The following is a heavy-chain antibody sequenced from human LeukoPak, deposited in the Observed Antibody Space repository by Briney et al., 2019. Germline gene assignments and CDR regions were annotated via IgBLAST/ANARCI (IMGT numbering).Heavy chain of an antibody. Sequence: SETLSLTCAVSLDSTRVSGYSRGWIRQPPGKGLEWIGYMYHSGSTSYNPSLKTRVTMTVDRPKNQLSLKLSSVTAADTAVYYCAKQAYYGSGRLSHFDYWGQGTLVTVSS. J-gene: IGHJ4*02. CDR1: LDSTRVSGYS. D-gene: IGHD3-10*01. V-gene: IGHV4-30-2*01. CDR3: AKQAYYGSGRLSHFDY. CDR2: MYHSGST.